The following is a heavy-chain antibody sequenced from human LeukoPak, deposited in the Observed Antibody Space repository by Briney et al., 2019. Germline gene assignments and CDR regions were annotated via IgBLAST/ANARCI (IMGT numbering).Heavy chain of an antibody. D-gene: IGHD2-15*01. J-gene: IGHJ4*02. CDR3: ASYCSGGSCYVIGVDY. V-gene: IGHV4-59*01. Sequence: KASETLSLTCTVSGGSISSYYWSWIRQPPGKGLEWIGYIYYSGSTNYKPSLKSRVTISVETSKNQFSLKLRSVTAADTAVYYCASYCSGGSCYVIGVDYWGQGTLVTVSS. CDR1: GGSISSYY. CDR2: IYYSGST.